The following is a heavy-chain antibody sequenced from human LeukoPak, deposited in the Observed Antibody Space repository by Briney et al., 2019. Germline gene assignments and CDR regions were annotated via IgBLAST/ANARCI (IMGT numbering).Heavy chain of an antibody. CDR1: GGSISSGDYY. Sequence: PSQTLSLTCTVSGGSISSGDYYWSWIRQPPGKGLEWIGYIYYSGSTYYNPSLKSRVAISVDTSKNQFSLKLSSVTAADTAVYYCARAPVRYYYGSGSYYNSFPAYYFDYWGQGTLVTVSS. J-gene: IGHJ4*02. CDR3: ARAPVRYYYGSGSYYNSFPAYYFDY. D-gene: IGHD3-10*01. CDR2: IYYSGST. V-gene: IGHV4-30-4*01.